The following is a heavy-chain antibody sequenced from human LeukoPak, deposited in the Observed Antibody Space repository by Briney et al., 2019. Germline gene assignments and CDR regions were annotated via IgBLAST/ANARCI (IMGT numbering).Heavy chain of an antibody. V-gene: IGHV4-4*02. CDR2: IYHSGST. D-gene: IGHD4-17*01. CDR1: GGSVSSSNW. J-gene: IGHJ6*02. Sequence: SETLSLTCAVSGGSVSSSNWWSWVRQPPGKRLEWIGEIYHSGSTNYNPSLKSRVTISVDKSKNQFSLKLSSVTAADTAVYYCARRGDYVSSGMDVWGQGTTVTVSS. CDR3: ARRGDYVSSGMDV.